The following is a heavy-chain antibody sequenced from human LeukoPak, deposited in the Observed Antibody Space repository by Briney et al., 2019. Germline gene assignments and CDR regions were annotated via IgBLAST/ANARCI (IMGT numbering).Heavy chain of an antibody. D-gene: IGHD2-2*01. CDR1: GYTFTGYY. CDR2: ISPNSGDT. J-gene: IGHJ5*02. V-gene: IGHV1-2*02. Sequence: ASVKVSCKASGYTFTGYYMHWVRQAPGQGLEWMGWISPNSGDTDIAQKFQGRVTMTRDTSISTSYMEVDSLTSDDTAVYYCARESACGTTNCLAPADWLDPWGQGTLVIVSS. CDR3: ARESACGTTNCLAPADWLDP.